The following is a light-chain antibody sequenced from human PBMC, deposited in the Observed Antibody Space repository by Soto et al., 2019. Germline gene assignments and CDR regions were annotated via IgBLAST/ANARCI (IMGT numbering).Light chain of an antibody. CDR3: SSYTSSTPLVV. V-gene: IGLV2-14*01. CDR1: SSDVGGYNY. J-gene: IGLJ2*01. CDR2: DVS. Sequence: QSVLTQPACVSGSPGQSITISCTGTSSDVGGYNYVSWYQQHPGKAPKLMIYDVSNRPSGVSNRFSGSKSGNTASLTISGLQSEDEADYYCSSYTSSTPLVVFGGGTQLTVL.